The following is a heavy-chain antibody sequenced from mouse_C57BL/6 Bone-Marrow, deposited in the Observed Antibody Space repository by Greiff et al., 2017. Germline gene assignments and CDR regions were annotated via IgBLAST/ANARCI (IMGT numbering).Heavy chain of an antibody. CDR3: AKGDYGYDFFDY. CDR2: IYPRSGNT. V-gene: IGHV1-81*01. Sequence: VKLQESGAELARPGASVKLSCKASGYTFTSYGLSWVKQRTGQGLEWIGEIYPRSGNTYYNEKFKGKATLTADKSSSTAYMELRSLTSEDSAVYFCAKGDYGYDFFDYWGQGTTLTVSS. J-gene: IGHJ2*01. D-gene: IGHD2-2*01. CDR1: GYTFTSYG.